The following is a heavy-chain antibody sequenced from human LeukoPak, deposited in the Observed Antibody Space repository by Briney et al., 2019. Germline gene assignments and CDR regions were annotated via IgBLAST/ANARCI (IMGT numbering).Heavy chain of an antibody. CDR3: ALYTVVTAYFDY. V-gene: IGHV4-59*01. J-gene: IGHJ4*02. D-gene: IGHD4-23*01. Sequence: SETLSLTCTVSGGSISSYYWSWIRQPPGKGLEWIGYIYYSGSTNYNPSLKSRVTISVDTSKNQLSLKLSSVTAADTAVYYCALYTVVTAYFDYWGQGTLVTVSS. CDR2: IYYSGST. CDR1: GGSISSYY.